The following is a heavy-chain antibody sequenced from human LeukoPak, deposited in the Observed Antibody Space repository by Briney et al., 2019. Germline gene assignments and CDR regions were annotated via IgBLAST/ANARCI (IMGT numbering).Heavy chain of an antibody. CDR3: ARGNYDYGDHFDY. Sequence: GASVTLSFTASGYTFTSYAMHWVRQAPGQRLEWMGWINAGDGNTKYSQEFQGRVTITRDTSASTAYMELSSLRSEDMAVYYCARGNYDYGDHFDYWGQGTLVTVSS. D-gene: IGHD4-17*01. CDR1: GYTFTSYA. V-gene: IGHV1-3*03. J-gene: IGHJ4*02. CDR2: INAGDGNT.